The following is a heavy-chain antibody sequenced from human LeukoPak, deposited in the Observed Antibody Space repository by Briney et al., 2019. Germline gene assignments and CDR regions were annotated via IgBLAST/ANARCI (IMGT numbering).Heavy chain of an antibody. D-gene: IGHD7-27*01. Sequence: TSETLSLTCTVSGGSISSGSYYWSWIRQPAGKGLEWIGRFYTSGSTNYNPSLKSRVTMSFDTSKNQFSLKLSSVTAADTAVYYCASRKLGNDYWGQGTLVTVSS. CDR3: ASRKLGNDY. CDR1: GGSISSGSYY. J-gene: IGHJ4*02. CDR2: FYTSGST. V-gene: IGHV4-61*02.